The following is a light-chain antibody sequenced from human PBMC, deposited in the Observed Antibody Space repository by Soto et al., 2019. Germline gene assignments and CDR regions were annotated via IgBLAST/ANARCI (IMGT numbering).Light chain of an antibody. CDR3: QQRSNWPIT. J-gene: IGKJ5*01. CDR2: DAS. CDR1: QSVSSY. V-gene: IGKV3-11*01. Sequence: IRVTQSPSTLSLSTGERATLSCRASQSVSSYLAWYQQKPGQAPRLLIYDASNRATGIPARFSGSGSGTDFTLTISSLEPEDFAVYYCQQRSNWPITFGQGTRLAIK.